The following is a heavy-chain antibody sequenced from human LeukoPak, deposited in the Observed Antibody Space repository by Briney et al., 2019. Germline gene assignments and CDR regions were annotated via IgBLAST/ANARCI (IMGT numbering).Heavy chain of an antibody. D-gene: IGHD2-2*01. CDR1: GYTFTSYG. Sequence: ASVKVSCKASGYTFTSYGISWVRQAPGQGLEWMGWISAYNGNTNYAQKLQGRVTMTTDTSTSTAYMELRSLRSDDTAVYYCARDWYCSSTSYPGVAFDIWGQGTMVTVSS. V-gene: IGHV1-18*01. CDR2: ISAYNGNT. J-gene: IGHJ3*02. CDR3: ARDWYCSSTSYPGVAFDI.